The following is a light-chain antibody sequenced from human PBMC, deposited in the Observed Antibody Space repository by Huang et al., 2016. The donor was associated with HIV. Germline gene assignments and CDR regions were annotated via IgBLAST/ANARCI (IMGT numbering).Light chain of an antibody. CDR3: QQYYTSSWT. V-gene: IGKV1-5*03. J-gene: IGKJ1*01. CDR1: QSINSW. Sequence: DIQMTQSPSTLSASVGDRVTITCRASQSINSWLAWYRQKPGKAPKLLIYKASSLESGVPSRFSGSGSGTEFTLTISSLQPDDFATYYCQQYYTSSWTFGQGTKVEIK. CDR2: KAS.